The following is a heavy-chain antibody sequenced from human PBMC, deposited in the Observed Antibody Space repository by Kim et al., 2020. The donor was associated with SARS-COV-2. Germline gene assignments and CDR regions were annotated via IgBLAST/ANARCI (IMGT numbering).Heavy chain of an antibody. Sequence: GGSLRLSCAASGLTFSDYYMSWIRQAPGKGPEFVSFISSTGTATYYADSVKGRFTISRDNTNNSLYLQMNSLRAEDTAVYYCARESRGVVVTGPAYWGQGTLVTVSS. J-gene: IGHJ4*02. CDR3: ARESRGVVVTGPAY. V-gene: IGHV3-11*01. CDR1: GLTFSDYY. D-gene: IGHD2-2*01. CDR2: ISSTGTAT.